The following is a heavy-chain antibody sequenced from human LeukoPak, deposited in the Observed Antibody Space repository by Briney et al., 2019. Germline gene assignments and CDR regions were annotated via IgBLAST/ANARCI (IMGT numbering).Heavy chain of an antibody. D-gene: IGHD4-17*01. Sequence: ASVKVSCKASGHTFTSYGISWVRQAPGQGLEWMGWISAYNGNTNYAQKLQGRVTMTTDTSTNTAYMELRSLRSDDTAVYYCARAPDYGDFLDYWGQGTLVTVSS. V-gene: IGHV1-18*01. CDR3: ARAPDYGDFLDY. CDR1: GHTFTSYG. J-gene: IGHJ4*02. CDR2: ISAYNGNT.